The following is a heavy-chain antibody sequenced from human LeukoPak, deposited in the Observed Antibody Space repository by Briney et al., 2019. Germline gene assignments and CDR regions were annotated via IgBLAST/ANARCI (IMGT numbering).Heavy chain of an antibody. CDR2: INHSGST. CDR3: ARGNWLQLDY. Sequence: SETLSLTCAVYGGSFSGYYWSWIRQPPGKGLEWIGEINHSGSTNYNPSLKSRVTISVDTSKNQFSLKLSSVTAADTAVYYCARGNWLQLDYWGQGTLVTVSS. J-gene: IGHJ4*02. CDR1: GGSFSGYY. D-gene: IGHD1-1*01. V-gene: IGHV4-34*01.